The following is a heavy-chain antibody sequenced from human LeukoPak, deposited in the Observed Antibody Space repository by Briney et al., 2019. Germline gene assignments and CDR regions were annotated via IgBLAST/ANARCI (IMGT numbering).Heavy chain of an antibody. Sequence: ASVKVSCKASGYTFTGYYMHWVRQAPGQGLEWMGWINPNSGGTKSAQKFQGRVTMTRDTSISTAYMELSRLRSDDTAVYYCAREDRYYYDSSGSEYFQHWGQGTLVTVSS. J-gene: IGHJ1*01. CDR1: GYTFTGYY. CDR3: AREDRYYYDSSGSEYFQH. V-gene: IGHV1-2*02. CDR2: INPNSGGT. D-gene: IGHD3-22*01.